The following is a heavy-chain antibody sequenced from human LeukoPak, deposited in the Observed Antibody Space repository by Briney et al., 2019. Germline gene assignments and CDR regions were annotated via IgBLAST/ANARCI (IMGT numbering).Heavy chain of an antibody. Sequence: SETLSLTCAVYGGSFSGYYWSWIRQPPGKGLEWIGEVNHSGSTNYNPSPKSRVTISVDTSKNQFSLKLSSVTAADTAVYYCARGLPYYYDSRRTYFDYWGQGTLVTVSS. CDR2: VNHSGST. V-gene: IGHV4-34*01. CDR3: ARGLPYYYDSRRTYFDY. CDR1: GGSFSGYY. J-gene: IGHJ4*02. D-gene: IGHD3-22*01.